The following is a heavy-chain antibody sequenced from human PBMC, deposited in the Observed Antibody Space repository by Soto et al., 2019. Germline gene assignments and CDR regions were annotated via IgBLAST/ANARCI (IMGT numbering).Heavy chain of an antibody. Sequence: GGSLRLSCAASGFTFSSYEMNWVRQAPGKGLEWVSYISSSGSTIYYADSVKGRLTISRDNAKNSLYLQMNSLRAEDTAVYYCARAMTGFFGYIVRSQYYYYGMDVWGQGTTVTVSS. CDR2: ISSSGSTI. D-gene: IGHD5-12*01. V-gene: IGHV3-48*03. CDR3: ARAMTGFFGYIVRSQYYYYGMDV. CDR1: GFTFSSYE. J-gene: IGHJ6*02.